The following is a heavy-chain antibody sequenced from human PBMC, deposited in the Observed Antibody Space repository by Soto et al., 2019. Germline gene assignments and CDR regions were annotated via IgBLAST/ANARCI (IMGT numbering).Heavy chain of an antibody. V-gene: IGHV3-9*01. Sequence: GGSLRLSCAAAGFTFDDYAMHWVRQTPGKGLEWVSGISWNSAIIGYADSVKGRFTISRDNAKNSLYLQMNSLRAEDTAVYYCARDPDQYYDILTGYYSPLYYYGMDVWGQGTTVTVSS. D-gene: IGHD3-9*01. CDR2: ISWNSAII. J-gene: IGHJ6*02. CDR3: ARDPDQYYDILTGYYSPLYYYGMDV. CDR1: GFTFDDYA.